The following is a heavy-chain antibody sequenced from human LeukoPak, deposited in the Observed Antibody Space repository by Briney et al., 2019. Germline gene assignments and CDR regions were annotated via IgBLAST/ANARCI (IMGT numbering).Heavy chain of an antibody. CDR2: INHSGST. J-gene: IGHJ4*02. CDR3: ARGPKIVEMATISTYRRSPTNYFDY. D-gene: IGHD5-12*01. V-gene: IGHV4-34*01. CDR1: GGSFSGYY. Sequence: PSETLSLTCAVYGGSFSGYYWSWIRQPPGKGLEWIGEINHSGSTNYNPSLKSRVTISVDTSKNQFSLKLSSVTAADTAVYYCARGPKIVEMATISTYRRSPTNYFDYWGQGTLVTVSS.